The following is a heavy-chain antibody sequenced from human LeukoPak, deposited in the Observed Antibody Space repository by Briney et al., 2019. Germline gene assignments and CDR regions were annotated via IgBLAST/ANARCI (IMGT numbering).Heavy chain of an antibody. CDR1: GFTFSSYA. Sequence: GGSLRLSCAASGFTFSSYAMSWVRQAPGKGLEWVSGINGDGSITIYADSVKGRFTTSRDNRKNTLYVHTNSLRDEDTAVYYCARVVETSRLGDDYWGQGTLVTVSS. CDR3: ARVVETSRLGDDY. CDR2: INGDGSIT. J-gene: IGHJ4*02. D-gene: IGHD5-18*01. V-gene: IGHV3-23*01.